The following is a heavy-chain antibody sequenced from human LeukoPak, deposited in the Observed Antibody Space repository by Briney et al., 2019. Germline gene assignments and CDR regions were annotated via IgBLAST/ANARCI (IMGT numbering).Heavy chain of an antibody. Sequence: GASVKVSCKASGYTSTSYDINWVRQATGQGLEWMGWMNPNSGNTGYAQKFQGRVTMTRNTSISTAYMELSSLRSEDTAVYYCARGFMGITTYYFDYWGQGTLVTVSS. CDR3: ARGFMGITTYYFDY. D-gene: IGHD3-3*01. CDR1: GYTSTSYD. CDR2: MNPNSGNT. V-gene: IGHV1-8*01. J-gene: IGHJ4*02.